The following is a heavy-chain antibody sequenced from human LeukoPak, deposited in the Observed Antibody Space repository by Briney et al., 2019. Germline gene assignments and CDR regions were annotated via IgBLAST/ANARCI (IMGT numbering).Heavy chain of an antibody. CDR2: IYYSGTT. J-gene: IGHJ5*02. Sequence: SETLSLTCAVSGGSISSNGYYWSWIRQSPGKGLEWIGSIYYSGTTYYNLSLKSRVTISVDTSKNQFSLKLSSVTAADTAVYYCARANGSGTFRGWFDPWGQGTPVTVSS. V-gene: IGHV4-39*07. CDR1: GGSISSNGYY. CDR3: ARANGSGTFRGWFDP. D-gene: IGHD3-10*01.